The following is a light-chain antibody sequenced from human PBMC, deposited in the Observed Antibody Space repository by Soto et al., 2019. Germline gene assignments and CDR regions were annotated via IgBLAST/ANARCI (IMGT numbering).Light chain of an antibody. V-gene: IGLV2-14*01. CDR2: EVS. CDR3: TSYTSKSSLYV. J-gene: IGLJ1*01. Sequence: QSVLTQPASVPGSPGQSVTISCTGTSSDVGDYNYVCWYQQHPGRAPKLLIFEVSNRPSGVSDRFSGSKSGNTASLIISGLQAEDEATYYCTSYTSKSSLYVFGTGTKVTVL. CDR1: SSDVGDYNY.